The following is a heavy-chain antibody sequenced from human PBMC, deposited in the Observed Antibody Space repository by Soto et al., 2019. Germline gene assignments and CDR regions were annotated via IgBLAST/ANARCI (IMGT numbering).Heavy chain of an antibody. CDR1: GGTFSSYA. J-gene: IGHJ4*02. CDR3: ASYYYDSSGEYY. CDR2: IIPIFGTA. D-gene: IGHD3-22*01. V-gene: IGHV1-69*12. Sequence: QVQLVQSGAEVKKPGSSVKVSCKASGGTFSSYAISWVRQAPGQGLEWMGGIIPIFGTANSAQKFQGRVXIXAXXSTSTAYMELSSLRSEDTAVYYCASYYYDSSGEYYWGQGTLVTVSS.